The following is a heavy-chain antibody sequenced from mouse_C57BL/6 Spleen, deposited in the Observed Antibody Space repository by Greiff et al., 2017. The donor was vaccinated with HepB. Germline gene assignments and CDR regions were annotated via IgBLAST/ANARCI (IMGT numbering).Heavy chain of an antibody. J-gene: IGHJ2*01. CDR1: GYAFSSSW. D-gene: IGHD4-1*01. Sequence: VQLQQSGPELVKPGASVKISCKASGYAFSSSWMNWVKQRPGKGLEWIGRIYPGDGDTNYNGKFKGKATLTADKSSSTAYMQLSSLTSEDSAVYFCARKGALTGYYFDYWGQGTTLTVSS. V-gene: IGHV1-82*01. CDR2: IYPGDGDT. CDR3: ARKGALTGYYFDY.